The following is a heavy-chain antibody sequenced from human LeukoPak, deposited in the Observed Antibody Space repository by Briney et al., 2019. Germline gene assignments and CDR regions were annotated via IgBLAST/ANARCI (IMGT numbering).Heavy chain of an antibody. CDR1: GGSISSYY. D-gene: IGHD6-25*01. CDR2: IYYSGST. CDR3: ARGLEAAAGYNCFDP. Sequence: SETLSLTCTVSGGSISSYYWSWIRQPPGKGLEWIGYIYYSGSTNYNPSLKSRVTISVDTSKNQFSLKLTSLTAADTAVYYCARGLEAAAGYNCFDPWAREPWSPSPQ. V-gene: IGHV4-59*08. J-gene: IGHJ5*02.